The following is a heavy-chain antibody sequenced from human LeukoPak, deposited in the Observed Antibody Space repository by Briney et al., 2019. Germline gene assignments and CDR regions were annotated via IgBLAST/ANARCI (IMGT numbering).Heavy chain of an antibody. Sequence: ASVKVSCKASGYTFTSYYMHWVRQAPGLWLEWMGIINPSGGSTSYAQKFQGRVTMTRDTSTSTVYMELSSLRSEDTAVYYCARLTYCGGDCPRAFDIWGQGTMVTVSS. J-gene: IGHJ3*02. V-gene: IGHV1-46*01. CDR1: GYTFTSYY. CDR3: ARLTYCGGDCPRAFDI. D-gene: IGHD2-21*02. CDR2: INPSGGST.